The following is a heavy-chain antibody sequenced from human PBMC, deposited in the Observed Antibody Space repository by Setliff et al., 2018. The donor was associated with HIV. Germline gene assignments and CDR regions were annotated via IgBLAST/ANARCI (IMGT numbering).Heavy chain of an antibody. Sequence: SETLSLTCTVSGDSINNYHWSWIRQPPGKGLEWIGQIYASGATKYNPSLQSRVTMSVDTSNNKFSLKLSSVTAADTAVYYCARGRGYYGSGSYYYGGVQYYYYYYMDVWGKGTPVTVSS. CDR2: IYASGAT. J-gene: IGHJ6*03. CDR1: GDSINNYH. CDR3: ARGRGYYGSGSYYYGGVQYYYYYYMDV. V-gene: IGHV4-4*07. D-gene: IGHD3-10*01.